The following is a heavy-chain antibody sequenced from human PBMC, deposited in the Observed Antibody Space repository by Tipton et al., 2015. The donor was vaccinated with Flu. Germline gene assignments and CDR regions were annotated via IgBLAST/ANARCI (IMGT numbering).Heavy chain of an antibody. CDR2: IYTSGGT. CDR3: ARGGYSYGYGKNCYYYGMDV. D-gene: IGHD5-18*01. V-gene: IGHV4-61*02. CDR1: GGSISSGSYY. J-gene: IGHJ6*02. Sequence: TLSLTCTVSGGSISSGSYYWSWIRQPAGKGLEWIGRIYTSGGTNYNPSLKSRVTISVDTSKNQFSLKLSSVTAADTAVYYCARGGYSYGYGKNCYYYGMDVWGQGTTVTVSS.